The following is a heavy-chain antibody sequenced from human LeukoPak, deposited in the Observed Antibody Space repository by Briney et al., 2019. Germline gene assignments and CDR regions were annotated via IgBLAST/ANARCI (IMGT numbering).Heavy chain of an antibody. CDR1: GFTFDDYA. CDR3: AKGVLAGGSYSDYFDY. J-gene: IGHJ4*02. V-gene: IGHV3-9*01. Sequence: GGSLRLSCAASGFTFDDYAMHWVRQAPGKGLEWVSGISWNSGSIGYADSVKGRFTISRDNAKNSLYLQMNSLRAEDTALYYCAKGVLAGGSYSDYFDYWGQGTLVTVSS. D-gene: IGHD1-26*01. CDR2: ISWNSGSI.